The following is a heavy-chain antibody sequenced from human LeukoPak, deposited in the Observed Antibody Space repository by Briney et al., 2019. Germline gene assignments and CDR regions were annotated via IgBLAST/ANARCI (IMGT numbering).Heavy chain of an antibody. V-gene: IGHV4-59*01. CDR2: IYHSGGT. Sequence: PSETLSLTCTVSGGSINDASWNWIRKPPGQGLEWIGYIYHSGGTNYNPSLKGRATISLDTSKNQFSLKLSSVTAADTAVYYCARVGTYYRSLDSWGQGTLVTVSS. J-gene: IGHJ4*02. D-gene: IGHD3-10*01. CDR3: ARVGTYYRSLDS. CDR1: GGSINDAS.